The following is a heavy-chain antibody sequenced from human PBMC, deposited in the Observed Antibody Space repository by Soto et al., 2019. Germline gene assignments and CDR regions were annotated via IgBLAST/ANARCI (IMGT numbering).Heavy chain of an antibody. Sequence: QVQLVQSGAEVKKPGASVKVSCKASGYTFTSYAIHWVRQAPGQRLEWMGWINTAKDNTQYSQNFQGRVTITRDTSASIVYMEVSSLRSEDTALYFCARGSSWAHFDYWGQGTLVTVSS. CDR2: INTAKDNT. J-gene: IGHJ4*02. V-gene: IGHV1-3*04. D-gene: IGHD6-13*01. CDR1: GYTFTSYA. CDR3: ARGSSWAHFDY.